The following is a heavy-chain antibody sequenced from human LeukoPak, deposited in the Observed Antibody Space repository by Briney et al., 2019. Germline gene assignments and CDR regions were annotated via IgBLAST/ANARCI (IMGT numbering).Heavy chain of an antibody. V-gene: IGHV4-38-2*02. CDR3: ARDPRWLTPDCTSISCYENYFDP. J-gene: IGHJ4*02. CDR2: IYHTGST. Sequence: PSDTLSLTCVVSGFSISSGYQWAWIRQPPGQGLEWIGSIYHTGSTHYNPSLKSRVTISIDTSNNQFSLRLNSVTAADTAVYYCARDPRWLTPDCTSISCYENYFDPWGQGILVTVSS. D-gene: IGHD2-2*01. CDR1: GFSISSGYQ.